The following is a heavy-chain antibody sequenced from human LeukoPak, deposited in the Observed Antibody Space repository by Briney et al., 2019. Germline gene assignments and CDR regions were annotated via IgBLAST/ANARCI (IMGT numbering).Heavy chain of an antibody. CDR2: INPSGGST. D-gene: IGHD5-12*01. CDR3: ARDSGFDSGYDPVYYFDY. Sequence: ASVKVSCKASGYTFTSYYMHWVRQAPGQGLEWMGIINPSGGSTSYAQKFQGRVTMTRDTSTSTVYMELSSLRSEETAVYYCARDSGFDSGYDPVYYFDYWGQGTVVTLSS. CDR1: GYTFTSYY. V-gene: IGHV1-46*01. J-gene: IGHJ4*02.